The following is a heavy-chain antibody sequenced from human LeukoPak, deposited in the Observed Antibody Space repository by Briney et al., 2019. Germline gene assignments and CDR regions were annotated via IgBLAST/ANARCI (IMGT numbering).Heavy chain of an antibody. Sequence: GGTLRLSCAASGFTFSSYGMTWVRQAPGKGLEWVSIISSGSSAIFSADALKGRFTISRDDAKNLLYLDMNSLRAEDTAVYYCARGHTAVTRHFDFWGQGTLVTVSS. CDR1: GFTFSSYG. J-gene: IGHJ4*02. CDR3: ARGHTAVTRHFDF. V-gene: IGHV3-21*01. D-gene: IGHD4-17*01. CDR2: ISSGSSAI.